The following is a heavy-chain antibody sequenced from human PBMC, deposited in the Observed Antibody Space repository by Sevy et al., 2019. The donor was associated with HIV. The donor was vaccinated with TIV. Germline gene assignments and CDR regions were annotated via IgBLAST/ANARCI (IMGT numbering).Heavy chain of an antibody. CDR1: GFTLSNYA. V-gene: IGHV3-30*02. D-gene: IGHD6-13*01. J-gene: IGHJ4*02. CDR2: IRYDGSNK. Sequence: GGSLRLSCAASGFTLSNYAMHWVRQAPGKGLEWVAFIRYDGSNKSYADSVKGRFTISRDISKNTLYLQMSSLRAEDTAVYYCAKDWLRLAVGGTVYFDYWGQGTLVTVSS. CDR3: AKDWLRLAVGGTVYFDY.